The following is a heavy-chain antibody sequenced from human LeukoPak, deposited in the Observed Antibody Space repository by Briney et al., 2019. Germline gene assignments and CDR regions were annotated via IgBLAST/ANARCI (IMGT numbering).Heavy chain of an antibody. CDR3: ARDLMGWDLHYFDY. Sequence: ASVKVSCKASGYTFTSYDINWVRQATGQGLEWMGWMNPNSGNTGYAQKFQGRVTMTRNTSISTAYMELSSLRSEDTAVYYCARDLMGWDLHYFDYWGQGTLVTVSS. J-gene: IGHJ4*02. CDR1: GYTFTSYD. D-gene: IGHD1-26*01. CDR2: MNPNSGNT. V-gene: IGHV1-8*01.